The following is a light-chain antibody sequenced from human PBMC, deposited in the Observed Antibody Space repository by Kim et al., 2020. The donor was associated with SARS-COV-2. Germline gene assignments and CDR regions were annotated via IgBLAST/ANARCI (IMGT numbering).Light chain of an antibody. CDR1: SGHSSYA. J-gene: IGLJ2*01. V-gene: IGLV4-69*01. CDR3: QTWGTGILV. CDR2: LDSSGSH. Sequence: QPVLTPSPSASASLGASVKLTCTLSSGHSSYAIAWQQQQPVMRLDSSGSHSKGDGIPDRFSGSSSGAERHLTLSSLQSVDEADYEGQTWGTGILVFGGGTQVSVL.